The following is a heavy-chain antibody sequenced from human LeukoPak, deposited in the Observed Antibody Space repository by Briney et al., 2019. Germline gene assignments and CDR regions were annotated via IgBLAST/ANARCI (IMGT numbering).Heavy chain of an antibody. J-gene: IGHJ4*02. V-gene: IGHV3-7*01. D-gene: IGHD3-10*01. CDR2: IKQDGSEK. Sequence: GGSLRLSCAASGFTFSSYWMTWVRQAPGKGLEWVANIKQDGSEKYYVDSVKGRFTISRDNAKNSLDLQMNSLRVEDTGIYYCVKVAKYYYGSETYYFFEHWGQGTPVTASS. CDR1: GFTFSSYW. CDR3: VKVAKYYYGSETYYFFEH.